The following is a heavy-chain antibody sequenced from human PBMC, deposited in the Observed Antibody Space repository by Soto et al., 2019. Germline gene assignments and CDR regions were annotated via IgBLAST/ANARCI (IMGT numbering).Heavy chain of an antibody. Sequence: EVQLVESGGGLVQPGGSLRLSCEASGFAFSNDWMTWVRQAPGKGLEWVGNIKKDGSEKYYVDSVKGRFTISRDNATNSLYLQMKNLRGEDTAVYYCGRPAYFQGGRYYSANWGQGTLVTVSS. CDR1: GFAFSNDW. V-gene: IGHV3-7*01. D-gene: IGHD3-22*01. J-gene: IGHJ4*02. CDR2: IKKDGSEK. CDR3: GRPAYFQGGRYYSAN.